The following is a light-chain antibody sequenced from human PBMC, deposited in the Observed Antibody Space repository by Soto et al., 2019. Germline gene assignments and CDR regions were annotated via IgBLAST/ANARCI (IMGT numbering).Light chain of an antibody. CDR2: DAS. Sequence: EIVLTQSPATLSLSPGERATLSCRASQSVSNHLAWYQQKPGQAPRLLLSDASDRATGMPARFSGSGFGTDFPLTISSLDPEGFAVYYCQQRSDWSWTFGQGTKVEIK. J-gene: IGKJ1*01. CDR1: QSVSNH. V-gene: IGKV3-11*01. CDR3: QQRSDWSWT.